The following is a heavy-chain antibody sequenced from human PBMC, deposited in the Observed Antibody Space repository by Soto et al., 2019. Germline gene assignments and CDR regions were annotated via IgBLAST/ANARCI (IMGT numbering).Heavy chain of an antibody. Sequence: GASVTVSCKASGGTFSRYAISWVRQAPGHGLEWMGGIIPIFGTANYAQKFQGRVTITADESTSTAYMELSSLRSEDTVVYYCARDRRRLRKDYGMDVWGQGTTVTVS. CDR2: IIPIFGTA. D-gene: IGHD5-12*01. CDR3: ARDRRRLRKDYGMDV. CDR1: GGTFSRYA. V-gene: IGHV1-69*13. J-gene: IGHJ6*02.